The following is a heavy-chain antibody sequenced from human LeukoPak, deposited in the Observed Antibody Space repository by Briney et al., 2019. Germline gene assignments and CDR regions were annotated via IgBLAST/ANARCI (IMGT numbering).Heavy chain of an antibody. D-gene: IGHD6-19*01. Sequence: GGSLRLSCAASGFTFSSYSMNWVRQAPGKGLEWVSYISSSSTIYYADSVKGRFTISRGNAKNSLYLQMNSLRAEDTAVYYCAILGIAVAGTGYWGQGTLVTVSS. CDR2: ISSSSTI. CDR1: GFTFSSYS. V-gene: IGHV3-48*04. J-gene: IGHJ4*02. CDR3: AILGIAVAGTGY.